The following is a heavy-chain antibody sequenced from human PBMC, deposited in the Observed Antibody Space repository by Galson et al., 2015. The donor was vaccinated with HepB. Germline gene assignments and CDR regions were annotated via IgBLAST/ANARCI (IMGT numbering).Heavy chain of an antibody. V-gene: IGHV3-74*01. J-gene: IGHJ5*02. CDR3: ARARYCSGGSCYLRTNWFDP. Sequence: SLRLSCAASGFTFDDYAMHWVRQALGKGLVWVSRINSDGSSTSYADSVKGRFTISRDNAKNTLYLQMNSLRAEDTAVYYCARARYCSGGSCYLRTNWFDPWGQGTLVTVSS. D-gene: IGHD2-15*01. CDR2: INSDGSST. CDR1: GFTFDDYA.